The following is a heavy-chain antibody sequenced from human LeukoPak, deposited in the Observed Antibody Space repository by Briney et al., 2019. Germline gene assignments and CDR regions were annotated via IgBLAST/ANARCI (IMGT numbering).Heavy chain of an antibody. CDR1: GFTFSSYG. V-gene: IGHV3-23*01. J-gene: IGHJ6*03. CDR3: AKHSAYYGSGSYYYYYYMDV. CDR2: ISGSGGST. D-gene: IGHD3-10*01. Sequence: GGTLRLSCAASGFTFSSYGMSWVRQAPGKGLEWVSAISGSGGSTYYADSVKGRFTISRDNSKNTLYLQMNSLRAEDTAVYYCAKHSAYYGSGSYYYYYYMDVWGKGTTVTVSS.